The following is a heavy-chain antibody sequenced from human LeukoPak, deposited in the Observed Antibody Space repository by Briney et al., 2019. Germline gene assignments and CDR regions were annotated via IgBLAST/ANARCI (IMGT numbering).Heavy chain of an antibody. D-gene: IGHD4-23*01. CDR3: SRIYGGDSVEY. CDR1: GFTFSGSA. J-gene: IGHJ4*01. V-gene: IGHV3-73*01. CDR2: IRSKANSYAT. Sequence: GGSLRFYCAASGFTFSGSAMHWVRQASGKGLEWVGRIRSKANSYATAYAASVKGRFTISRDDSQNTAYLQMNSLKTEDTAVYYCSRIYGGDSVEYRGQGTLVTVSS.